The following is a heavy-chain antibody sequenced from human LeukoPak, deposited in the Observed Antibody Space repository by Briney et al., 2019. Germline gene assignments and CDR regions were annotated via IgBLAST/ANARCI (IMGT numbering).Heavy chain of an antibody. Sequence: SETLSLTCTVSGGSISTYYWSWIRQPPGKELEWIGYGSYSGNTNYNPSLKSRVTISVDTSKEQFSLKLSSVTAADTAVYYCARHSPVYYDFDYWGQGTLVTVSS. CDR1: GGSISTYY. CDR2: GSYSGNT. D-gene: IGHD2-8*01. J-gene: IGHJ4*02. V-gene: IGHV4-59*08. CDR3: ARHSPVYYDFDY.